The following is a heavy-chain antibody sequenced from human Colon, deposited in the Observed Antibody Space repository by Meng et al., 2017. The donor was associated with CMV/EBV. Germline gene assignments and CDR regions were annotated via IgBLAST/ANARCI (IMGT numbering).Heavy chain of an antibody. CDR3: VKGKQWLLSH. D-gene: IGHD6-19*01. CDR2: ISGSGVTT. CDR1: GFTFNDFD. Sequence: GESLKISCSASGFTFNDFDMTWVRQAPGKGLEWVSSISGSGVTTYYSDAVKGRFIISRDNSRDSLYLQMSSLKTEDTAFYYCVKGKQWLLSHWGQGTLVTVSS. V-gene: IGHV3-43*02. J-gene: IGHJ4*02.